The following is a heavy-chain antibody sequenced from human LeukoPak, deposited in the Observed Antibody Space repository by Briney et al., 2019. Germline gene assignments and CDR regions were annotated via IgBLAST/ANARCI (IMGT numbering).Heavy chain of an antibody. CDR3: ASGSEEVDTLAY. CDR2: IYYSGST. CDR1: GDSISSGTHY. V-gene: IGHV4-31*03. D-gene: IGHD5-18*01. J-gene: IGHJ4*02. Sequence: PSETLSLTCSVSGDSISSGTHYWSWIRQHPEKGLEWIGYIYYSGSTYYNPSLKSRVTISVDTSKNQFSLKLSSVTAADTAVYYCASGSEEVDTLAYWGQGTLVTVSS.